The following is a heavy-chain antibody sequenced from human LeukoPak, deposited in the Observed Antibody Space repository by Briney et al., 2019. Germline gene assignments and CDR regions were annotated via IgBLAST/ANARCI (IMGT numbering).Heavy chain of an antibody. J-gene: IGHJ3*02. D-gene: IGHD2-21*01. Sequence: GGSLRLSCAASGFTFSSYGLHWVRQAPGKGLEWVAFIRYDGSNKYYAGSVKGRFTISRDNSKNTLYLQMKSLRAEDTAVYYWAKVLKAYCGGECYVSNPLVIWGQGTMVTVSS. CDR3: AKVLKAYCGGECYVSNPLVI. CDR1: GFTFSSYG. V-gene: IGHV3-30*02. CDR2: IRYDGSNK.